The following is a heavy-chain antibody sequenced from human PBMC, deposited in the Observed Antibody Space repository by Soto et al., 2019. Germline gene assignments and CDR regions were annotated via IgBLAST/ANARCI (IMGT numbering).Heavy chain of an antibody. CDR3: ARPYYYGSKYYFDY. Sequence: PGESLKISCKASGYSFTSYWIGWVRQMPGKGLEWMGILYPGDSDTRNSPSFQGQVTISADKSISTAYLQWNSLKASDTAIYYCARPYYYGSKYYFDYWGQGTLVTVSS. CDR1: GYSFTSYW. D-gene: IGHD3-10*01. CDR2: LYPGDSDT. V-gene: IGHV5-51*01. J-gene: IGHJ4*02.